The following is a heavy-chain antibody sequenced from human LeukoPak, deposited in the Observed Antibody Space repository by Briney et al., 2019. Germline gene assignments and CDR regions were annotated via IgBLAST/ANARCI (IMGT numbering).Heavy chain of an antibody. J-gene: IGHJ4*02. D-gene: IGHD4-17*01. CDR2: INHSGST. Sequence: SETLSLTCAVHGGSFSGYYWSWIRQPPGKGLEWIGEINHSGSTNYNPSLKSRVTISVDTSKNQFSLKLSSVTAADTAVYYCARGRKGTTVTTLRYYFDYWGQGTLVTVSS. CDR1: GGSFSGYY. V-gene: IGHV4-34*01. CDR3: ARGRKGTTVTTLRYYFDY.